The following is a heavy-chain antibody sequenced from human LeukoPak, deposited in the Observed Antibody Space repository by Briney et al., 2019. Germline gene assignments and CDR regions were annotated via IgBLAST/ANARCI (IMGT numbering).Heavy chain of an antibody. CDR2: ISSSSSYI. V-gene: IGHV3-21*01. J-gene: IGHJ4*02. CDR3: ARGYSSGWYIGGESYYYFDY. CDR1: GFTFSSYS. D-gene: IGHD6-19*01. Sequence: GGSLRLSCAASGFTFSSYSMNWVRQAPGKGLEWVSSISSSSSYIYYADSVKGRFTISRVNAKNSLYLQMNSLRAEDTAVYYCARGYSSGWYIGGESYYYFDYWGQGTLVTVSS.